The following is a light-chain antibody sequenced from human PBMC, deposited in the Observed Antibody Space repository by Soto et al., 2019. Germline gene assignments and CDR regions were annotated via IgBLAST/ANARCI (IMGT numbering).Light chain of an antibody. V-gene: IGLV2-14*01. CDR3: SSYAGSSNV. J-gene: IGLJ1*01. CDR2: EVS. CDR1: SSDVGGYKH. Sequence: QSALTQPASVSGSPGQSITISCTGTSSDVGGYKHVAWYQQHPGKAPKLMIYEVSNRPSGVSNRFSASKSGNTASLTISGLQAEDEADYYCSSYAGSSNVLGTGTKVTVL.